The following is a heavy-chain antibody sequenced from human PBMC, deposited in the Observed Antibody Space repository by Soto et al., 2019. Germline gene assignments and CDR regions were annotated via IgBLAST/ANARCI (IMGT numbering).Heavy chain of an antibody. CDR2: IYYSGST. D-gene: IGHD3-3*01. V-gene: IGHV4-59*01. J-gene: IGHJ6*03. CDR3: ARDQSYDFWSGYLTYMDV. CDR1: GGSISSYY. Sequence: SETLSLTCTVSGGSISSYYWSWIRQPPWKGLEWIGYIYYSGSTNYNPSLKSRVTISVDTSKNQFSPKLSSVTAADTAVYYCARDQSYDFWSGYLTYMDVWGKGTTVTVSS.